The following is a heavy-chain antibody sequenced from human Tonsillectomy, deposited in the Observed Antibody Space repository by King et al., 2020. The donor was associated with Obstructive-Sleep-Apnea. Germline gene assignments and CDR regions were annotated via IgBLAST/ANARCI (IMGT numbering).Heavy chain of an antibody. CDR1: GYSFTTYW. Sequence: QLVQSGAEVKKPGESLKISCIGSGYSFTTYWIGWVRQMPGKGLEWMVIIYPGDSDTRYSPSFQGQVTISADKSISTAYLQWSSLKASDTAMYYCARLWAGFSSCLPTTFYYFAYGGQGNRVPVSS. CDR2: IYPGDSDT. D-gene: IGHD6-13*01. V-gene: IGHV5-51*01. CDR3: ARLWAGFSSCLPTTFYYFAY. J-gene: IGHJ4*02.